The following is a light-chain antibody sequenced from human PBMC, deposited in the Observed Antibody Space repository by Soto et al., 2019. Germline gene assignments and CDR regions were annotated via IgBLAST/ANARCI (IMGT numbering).Light chain of an antibody. Sequence: QSVLTQPPSASGTPGQRVTISCSGSISNIGRNTVNWYQQLPGAAPKLLIYSNNQRPSGVPDRFSGSKSGTSASLAISGLQSEDEADYYCAAWDDSLNGSYVFGTRTKVTVL. J-gene: IGLJ1*01. CDR1: ISNIGRNT. V-gene: IGLV1-44*01. CDR3: AAWDDSLNGSYV. CDR2: SNN.